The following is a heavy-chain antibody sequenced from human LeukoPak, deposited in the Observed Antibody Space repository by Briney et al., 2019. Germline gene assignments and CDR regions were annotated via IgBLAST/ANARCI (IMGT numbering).Heavy chain of an antibody. D-gene: IGHD5-24*01. CDR3: ARDRVATMGVNWFDP. CDR2: ISSSGSTI. J-gene: IGHJ5*02. V-gene: IGHV3-48*03. CDR1: GFTFSSYE. Sequence: TGGSLRLSCAASGFTFSSYEMNWVRQAPGKGLEWVSYISSSGSTIYYADSVKGRFTISRDNAKNSLYLQMNSLRAEDTAVYYCARDRVATMGVNWFDPWGQGTLVTVSS.